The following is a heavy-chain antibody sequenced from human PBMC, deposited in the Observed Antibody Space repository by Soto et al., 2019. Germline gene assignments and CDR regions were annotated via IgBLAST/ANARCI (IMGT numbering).Heavy chain of an antibody. CDR2: IYYSGST. J-gene: IGHJ4*02. Sequence: LSLTCTVSGCSISSYYLSWIRQPPGKGLEWIGYIYYSGSTNYNPSLKSRVTISVDTSKSQVVLTMTNMDPVDTATYYCARSSTLEYSSPGLGYWGQGTLVNVSA. CDR3: ARSSTLEYSSPGLGY. D-gene: IGHD6-6*01. CDR1: GCSISSYY. V-gene: IGHV4-59*01.